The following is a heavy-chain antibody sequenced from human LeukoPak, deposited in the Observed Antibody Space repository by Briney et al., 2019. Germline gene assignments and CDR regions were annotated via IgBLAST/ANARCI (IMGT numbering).Heavy chain of an antibody. CDR1: GYTFTSYD. V-gene: IGHV1-8*01. CDR2: MNPNSGNT. CDR3: ARLPRRITIFGVVKGCYYYMDV. Sequence: ASVKVSCKASGYTFTSYDINWVRQATGQGLEWMGWMNPNSGNTGYAQKFQGRVTMTRNTSISTAYMELSSMRSEDTAVYYCARLPRRITIFGVVKGCYYYMDVWGKGTTVTVSS. D-gene: IGHD3-3*01. J-gene: IGHJ6*03.